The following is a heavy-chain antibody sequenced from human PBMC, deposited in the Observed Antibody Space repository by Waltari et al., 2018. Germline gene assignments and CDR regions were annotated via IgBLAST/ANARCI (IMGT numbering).Heavy chain of an antibody. CDR1: GYTLTGYY. D-gene: IGHD2-15*01. Sequence: QVQLVQSGAEVKKPGASVKVSCKASGYTLTGYYMHWVRQAPGQGLEWMGWINPNSGGTNYAQKVQGRVTMTRDTSISTAYMELSRLRSDDTAVYYCARAVAATIYYFDYWGQGTLVTVSS. J-gene: IGHJ4*02. CDR3: ARAVAATIYYFDY. CDR2: INPNSGGT. V-gene: IGHV1-2*02.